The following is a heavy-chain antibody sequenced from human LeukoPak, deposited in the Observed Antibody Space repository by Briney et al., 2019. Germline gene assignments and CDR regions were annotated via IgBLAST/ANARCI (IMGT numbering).Heavy chain of an antibody. CDR3: TAHLLYCNTTDCAPRGFDP. V-gene: IGHV3-73*01. CDR2: IRSQADSYAT. CDR1: GFSFSGSA. J-gene: IGHJ5*02. D-gene: IGHD2/OR15-2a*01. Sequence: GGSLKLSCAASGFSFSGSAIHWVRQTSGKGLEWIGRIRSQADSYATAYSVSVKGRFSISRDDSKNTAYLQMNSLRAEDTAVYYCTAHLLYCNTTDCAPRGFDPWGQGTLVTVSS.